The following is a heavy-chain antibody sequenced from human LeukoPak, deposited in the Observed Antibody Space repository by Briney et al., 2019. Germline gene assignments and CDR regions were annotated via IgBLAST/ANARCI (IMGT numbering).Heavy chain of an antibody. CDR2: IKQDGSEK. CDR1: GFTFSSYW. V-gene: IGHV3-7*01. D-gene: IGHD3-10*01. CDR3: ASRRMGYYGSGSYYYYYYYMDV. J-gene: IGHJ6*03. Sequence: GGSLRLSCAASGFTFSSYWMSWVRQAPGKGLEWVANIKQDGSEKYYVDSVKGRFTISRDNAKNSLYLQMNSLRAEDTAVYYRASRRMGYYGSGSYYYYYYYMDVWGKGTTVTVSS.